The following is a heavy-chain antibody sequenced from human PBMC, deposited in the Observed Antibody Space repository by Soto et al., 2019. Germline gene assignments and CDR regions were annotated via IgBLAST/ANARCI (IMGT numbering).Heavy chain of an antibody. CDR2: ISAYNGNT. J-gene: IGHJ6*02. V-gene: IGHV1-18*04. Sequence: ASVKVSCKASGYTFTSYGISWVRQAPGQGLEWMGWISAYNGNTNYAQKLQGRVTMTTDTSTSTAYMELRSLRSDDTAVYYCARDGTYHSRSPYWSQLGYYGMDVWGQGTTVPVSS. CDR1: GYTFTSYG. D-gene: IGHD3-3*01. CDR3: ARDGTYHSRSPYWSQLGYYGMDV.